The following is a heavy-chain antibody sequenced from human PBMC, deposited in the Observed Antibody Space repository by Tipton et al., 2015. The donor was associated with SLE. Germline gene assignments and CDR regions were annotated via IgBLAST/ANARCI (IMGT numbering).Heavy chain of an antibody. D-gene: IGHD3-16*01. Sequence: TLSLTCTVSGGPIRSDDYYWTWIRQHPGKGLEWIGHINYGGSTYYKPPIKSRLTISVDTSKNQFSLKLSSVTAAVTAVYYCARDMGVLRAVDIWGQGTMVTASS. J-gene: IGHJ3*02. CDR2: INYGGST. V-gene: IGHV4-31*03. CDR3: ARDMGVLRAVDI. CDR1: GGPIRSDDYY.